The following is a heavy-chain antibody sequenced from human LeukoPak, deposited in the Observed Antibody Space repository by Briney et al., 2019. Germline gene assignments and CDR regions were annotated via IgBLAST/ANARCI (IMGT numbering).Heavy chain of an antibody. V-gene: IGHV4-61*02. J-gene: IGHJ4*02. CDR1: VGSISSGSYY. CDR2: IYTSGST. Sequence: SETLSLTCTVSVGSISSGSYYWSWIRQPAGKGLEWIGRIYTSGSTNYNPSLKSRVTISVDTSKNQFSLKLSSVTAADTAVYYCARDFWSGYPFFWGQGTLVTVSS. CDR3: ARDFWSGYPFF. D-gene: IGHD3-3*01.